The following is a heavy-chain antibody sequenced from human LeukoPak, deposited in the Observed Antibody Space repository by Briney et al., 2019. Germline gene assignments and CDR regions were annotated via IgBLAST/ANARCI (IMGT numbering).Heavy chain of an antibody. CDR3: ARDNWGMIILFDP. CDR1: GGSITSYY. D-gene: IGHD7-27*01. V-gene: IGHV4-59*01. Sequence: PSETLSLTCTVSGGSITSYYWNWIRQSPERGLEWIGYIYYDGSTSYNPSLKSRVSISLDTPKNQFSLRLTSVTAADTGMYYCARDNWGMIILFDPWGQGALVTVSS. J-gene: IGHJ5*02. CDR2: IYYDGST.